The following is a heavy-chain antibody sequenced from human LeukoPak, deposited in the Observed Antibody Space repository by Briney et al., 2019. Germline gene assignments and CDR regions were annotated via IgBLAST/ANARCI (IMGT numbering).Heavy chain of an antibody. CDR3: ARAGTYDSSGYYYVVILGPGTGGTGGMDV. J-gene: IGHJ6*02. CDR1: AFAFSSNW. D-gene: IGHD3-22*01. Sequence: GGSLRLSCVASAFAFSSNWMSWVRQAPGKGLEWVSSISSSSSYIYYADSVKGRFTISRDNAKNSLYLQMNSLRAEDTAVYYCARAGTYDSSGYYYVVILGPGTGGTGGMDVWGQGTTVTVSS. V-gene: IGHV3-21*01. CDR2: ISSSSSYI.